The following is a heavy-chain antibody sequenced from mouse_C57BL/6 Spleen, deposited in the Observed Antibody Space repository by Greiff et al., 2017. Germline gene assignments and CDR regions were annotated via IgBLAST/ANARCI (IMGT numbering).Heavy chain of an antibody. J-gene: IGHJ4*01. Sequence: EVKLQESGPELVKPGDSVKISCKASGYSFTGYFMNWVMQSHGKSLEWIGRINPYNGDTFYNQKFNGKSTLTVDKSSSTAHMELRSLTSEDTAVYYGARRNSNYPEAMDYWGQGTSVTVSS. V-gene: IGHV1-20*01. D-gene: IGHD2-5*01. CDR2: INPYNGDT. CDR1: GYSFTGYF. CDR3: ARRNSNYPEAMDY.